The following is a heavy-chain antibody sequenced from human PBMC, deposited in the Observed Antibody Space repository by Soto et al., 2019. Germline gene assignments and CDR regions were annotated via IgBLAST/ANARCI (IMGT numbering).Heavy chain of an antibody. CDR1: GFTFSRYY. D-gene: IGHD2-2*01. CDR2: ISTTSTYT. CDR3: ARDDGLSSTNVKAFDI. J-gene: IGHJ3*02. Sequence: ELHLVESGGGLVEPGGSLRLSCAASGFTFSRYYRNWVRQAPGKGLEWVSSISTTSTYTHYADSLKGRFTISRDNAKKLLYLQMDSLRAEDTAVYYCARDDGLSSTNVKAFDIWGQGTKVTVSS. V-gene: IGHV3-21*01.